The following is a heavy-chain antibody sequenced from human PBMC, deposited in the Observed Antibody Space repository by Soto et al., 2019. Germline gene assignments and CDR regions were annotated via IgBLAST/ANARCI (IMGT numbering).Heavy chain of an antibody. V-gene: IGHV4-31*03. J-gene: IGHJ6*02. Sequence: SETLSLTCTVSGGSISSGGYYWSWTRQHPGKGLEWIGYIYYSGSTYYNPSLKSRVTISVDTSKNQFSLKLSSVTAADTAVYYCARTLQDYGMDVWGQGTTATVSS. CDR3: ARTLQDYGMDV. CDR1: GGSISSGGYY. CDR2: IYYSGST.